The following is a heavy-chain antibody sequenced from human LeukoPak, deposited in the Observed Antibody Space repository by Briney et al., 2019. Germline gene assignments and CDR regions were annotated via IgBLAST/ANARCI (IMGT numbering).Heavy chain of an antibody. CDR3: AREQQLVGVSLDWFDP. CDR1: GYTFTSYG. CDR2: MNPNSGNT. Sequence: ASVKVSCKASGYTFTSYGISWVRQAPGQGLEWMGWMNPNSGNTGYAQKFQGRVTMTRNTSISTAYMELSRLRSDDTAVYYCAREQQLVGVSLDWFDPWGQGTLVTVSS. D-gene: IGHD6-13*01. J-gene: IGHJ5*02. V-gene: IGHV1-8*02.